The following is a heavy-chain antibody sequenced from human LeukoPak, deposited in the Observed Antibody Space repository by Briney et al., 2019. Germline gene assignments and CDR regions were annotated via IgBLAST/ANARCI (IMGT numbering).Heavy chain of an antibody. CDR1: GFTFSSYG. CDR2: ISGSGGST. CDR3: AKDHKGMGDSSGYTNNWFDP. J-gene: IGHJ5*02. V-gene: IGHV3-23*01. Sequence: GGSLRLSCAASGFTFSSYGMSWVRQAPGKGLEWVSAISGSGGSTYYADSVKGRFTISRDNSKNTLYLQMNGLRAEDTAVYYCAKDHKGMGDSSGYTNNWFDPWGQGTLVTVSS. D-gene: IGHD3-22*01.